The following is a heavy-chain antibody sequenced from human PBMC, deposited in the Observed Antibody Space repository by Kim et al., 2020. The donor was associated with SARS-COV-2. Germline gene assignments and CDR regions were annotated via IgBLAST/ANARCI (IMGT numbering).Heavy chain of an antibody. D-gene: IGHD5-18*01. CDR3: AKDRGYSYGYDYFDY. Sequence: SRKGRVTISREKSKNKLYLQMNRLSAEDTAVYYCAKDRGYSYGYDYFDYWGQGTLVTVSS. J-gene: IGHJ4*02. V-gene: IGHV3-30*02.